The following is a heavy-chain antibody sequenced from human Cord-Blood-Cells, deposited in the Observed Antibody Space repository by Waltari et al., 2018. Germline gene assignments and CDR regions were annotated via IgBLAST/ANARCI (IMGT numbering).Heavy chain of an antibody. CDR1: GGSISSSSYY. D-gene: IGHD4-17*01. V-gene: IGHV4-39*01. CDR3: ARHPDYGDYVSYYFDY. Sequence: QLQLQESGPGLVKPSETLSLTCTVSGGSISSSSYYWGWIRQPPGKGLEWIGSIYYSGSTYYNPSLKSRVTLSVDTSKNQFSLKLSSVTAADTAVYYCARHPDYGDYVSYYFDYWGQGTLVTVSS. J-gene: IGHJ4*02. CDR2: IYYSGST.